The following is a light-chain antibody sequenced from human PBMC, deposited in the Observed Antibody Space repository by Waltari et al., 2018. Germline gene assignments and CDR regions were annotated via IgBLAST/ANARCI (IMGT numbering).Light chain of an antibody. J-gene: IGKJ1*01. CDR2: QVS. CDR1: ASLLIHDGKTY. CDR3: MLGTRPWT. V-gene: IGKV2-30*01. Sequence: DVVMTQSPVSLSVTIGQPASLSCRCSASLLIHDGKTYLNWFHQRPGQSPRRLIYQVSDRDSGVPDRFSGSGSGADFTLKISRVEAEDAGLYFCMLGTRPWTFGPGTKVEI.